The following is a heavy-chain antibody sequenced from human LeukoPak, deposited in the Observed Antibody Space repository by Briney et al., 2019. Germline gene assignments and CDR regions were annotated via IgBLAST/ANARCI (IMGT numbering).Heavy chain of an antibody. D-gene: IGHD4-17*01. CDR1: GYTFTSYA. CDR2: IIPIFGTA. CDR3: ARMGTTVTLDY. V-gene: IGHV1-69*13. J-gene: IGHJ4*02. Sequence: SVKVSCKASGYTFTSYAMNWVRQAPGQGLEWMGGIIPIFGTANYAQKFQGRVTITADESTSTAYMELSSLRSEDTAVYYCARMGTTVTLDYWGQGTLVTVSS.